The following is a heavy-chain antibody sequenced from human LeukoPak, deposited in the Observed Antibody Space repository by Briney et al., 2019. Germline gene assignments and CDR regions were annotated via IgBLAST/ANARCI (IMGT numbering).Heavy chain of an antibody. CDR2: IGDTGGTT. V-gene: IGHV3-23*01. D-gene: IGHD3-10*01. Sequence: TGGSLRLPCGPSGLLYRHFDMRWLRQAPGKGLEWVSGIGDTGGTTFYADSVKGRFTISRDNSKNTLSLQMNSLRAEDTAVYYCAKGYGVWICYNHPDYWGQGTLVTVSS. J-gene: IGHJ4*02. CDR3: AKGYGVWICYNHPDY. CDR1: GLLYRHFD.